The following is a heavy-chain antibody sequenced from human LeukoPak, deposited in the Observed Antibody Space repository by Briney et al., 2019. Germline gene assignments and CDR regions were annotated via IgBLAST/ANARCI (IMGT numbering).Heavy chain of an antibody. Sequence: SETLSLTCAVSGGSISSGGYYWSWIRQHPGKGLEWIGYIYYSGSTYYNPSLKSRVTISVDTSKNQFSLKLSSVTAADTAVYYCARGGDVMVHFDYWGQGTLVTVSS. V-gene: IGHV4-31*11. D-gene: IGHD3-10*01. J-gene: IGHJ4*02. CDR1: GGSISSGGYY. CDR3: ARGGDVMVHFDY. CDR2: IYYSGST.